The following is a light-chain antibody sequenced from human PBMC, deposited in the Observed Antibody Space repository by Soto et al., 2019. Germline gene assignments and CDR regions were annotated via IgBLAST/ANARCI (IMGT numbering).Light chain of an antibody. CDR3: LQYSGYFWT. Sequence: DIQMTQSPSTLSASVGDRVTITCRASQSIRNWLAWYQQKPGEAPNLLIYDASSLESGVPSRFSGTGSGTEFTLTIRSLQPDDFATYYCLQYSGYFWTFGQGTKVEI. CDR1: QSIRNW. CDR2: DAS. V-gene: IGKV1-5*01. J-gene: IGKJ1*01.